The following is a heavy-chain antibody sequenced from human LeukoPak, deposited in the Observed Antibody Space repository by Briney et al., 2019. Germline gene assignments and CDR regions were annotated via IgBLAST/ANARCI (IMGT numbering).Heavy chain of an antibody. D-gene: IGHD2-2*01. CDR3: ASSGVIEYQLLGVYYFDY. CDR2: IIPILGIA. CDR1: GGTVSSYT. J-gene: IGHJ4*02. V-gene: IGHV1-69*02. Sequence: SVKVSCKASGGTVSSYTISWVRQAPGQGLEWMGRIIPILGIANYAQKFQGRVTITADKSTSTAYMELSSLRSEDTAVYYCASSGVIEYQLLGVYYFDYWGQGTLVTVSS.